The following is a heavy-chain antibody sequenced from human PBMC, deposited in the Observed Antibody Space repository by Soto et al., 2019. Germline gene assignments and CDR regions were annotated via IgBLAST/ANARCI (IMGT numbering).Heavy chain of an antibody. V-gene: IGHV3-21*01. CDR1: GFTFSSYS. D-gene: IGHD2-21*02. Sequence: GGSLRLSCAASGFTFSSYSMNWVRQAPGKGLEWVSSISSSSSYIYYADSVKGRFTISRDNAKNSLYLQMNSLRADDTAVYYCARGHPYCGGDCRDYWGQGTLVTVSS. CDR2: ISSSSSYI. CDR3: ARGHPYCGGDCRDY. J-gene: IGHJ4*02.